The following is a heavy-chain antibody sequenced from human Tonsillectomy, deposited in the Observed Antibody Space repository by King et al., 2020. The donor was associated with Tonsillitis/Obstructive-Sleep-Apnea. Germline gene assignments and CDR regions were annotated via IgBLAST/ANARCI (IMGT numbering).Heavy chain of an antibody. Sequence: EVQLVESGGGLVQPGGSLRLSCAASGFTFSNYAMSWVRQAPGKGLEWVAGISGSGSSTYYADSVKGRFTISRDNSKNTLYLQMNSLSAEDTAVYYCAKMLVVVVVTDVIAFDYWGQGTLVTVSS. CDR1: GFTFSNYA. J-gene: IGHJ4*02. CDR2: ISGSGSST. V-gene: IGHV3-23*04. D-gene: IGHD2-15*01. CDR3: AKMLVVVVVTDVIAFDY.